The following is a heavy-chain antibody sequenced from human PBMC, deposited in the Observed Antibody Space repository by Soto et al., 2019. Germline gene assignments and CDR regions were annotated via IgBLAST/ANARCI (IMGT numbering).Heavy chain of an antibody. CDR3: VWRIATTYNSFDS. V-gene: IGHV4-31*03. Sequence: SKTLSLTCTVSDDSISSGSHYWNWIRQRPGKGLEWIGYTSYSGSAYYSPSLKSRLTISVDTSKNQFSLKLHSVTAADTAVYYCVWRIATTYNSFDSWGQGTQVTLS. D-gene: IGHD6-13*01. CDR2: TSYSGSA. J-gene: IGHJ4*02. CDR1: DDSISSGSHY.